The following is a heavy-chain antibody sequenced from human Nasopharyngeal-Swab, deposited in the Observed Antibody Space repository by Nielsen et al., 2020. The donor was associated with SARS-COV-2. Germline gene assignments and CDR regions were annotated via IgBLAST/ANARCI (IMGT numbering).Heavy chain of an antibody. V-gene: IGHV4-39*01. Sequence: GSLRLSCTVSGGSISSSSYYWGWIRQPPGKGLEWIGSIYYSGSTYYNPSLKSRVTISVDTSKNQFSLKLSSVPAADTAVYYCARHVGDIVVVPAAIGNWFDPWGQGTLVTVSS. CDR3: ARHVGDIVVVPAAIGNWFDP. J-gene: IGHJ5*02. CDR1: GGSISSSSYY. D-gene: IGHD2-2*02. CDR2: IYYSGST.